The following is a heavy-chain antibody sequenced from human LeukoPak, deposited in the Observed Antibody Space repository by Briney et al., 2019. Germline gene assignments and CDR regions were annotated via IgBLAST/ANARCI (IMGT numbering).Heavy chain of an antibody. V-gene: IGHV1-46*01. CDR3: ARDYSSSTPEYNWFDP. CDR2: INPSGGST. CDR1: GYTFTSYY. Sequence: GASVKVSCKASGYTFTSYYMHWVRQAPGQGLEWMGIINPSGGSTSYAQKFQGRVTMTRDTSTSTVYMELSSLRSEDTAVYYCARDYSSSTPEYNWFDPWGQGTLVTVSS. D-gene: IGHD6-13*01. J-gene: IGHJ5*02.